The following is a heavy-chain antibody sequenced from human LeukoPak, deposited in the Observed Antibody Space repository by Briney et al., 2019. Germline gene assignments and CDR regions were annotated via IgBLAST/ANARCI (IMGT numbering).Heavy chain of an antibody. CDR1: GFTLSNYA. Sequence: TGGSLRFSCAASGFTLSNYAMNWVRQAPGKGLEWVGRIKSKTAGGTTDHAAPVKGRFTISRDDSKNMLSLQMNSLKTDDTAVYYCTTDHRTPGYIDLWGRGTLVTVSS. CDR3: TTDHRTPGYIDL. CDR2: IKSKTAGGTT. D-gene: IGHD2-2*01. V-gene: IGHV3-15*01. J-gene: IGHJ2*01.